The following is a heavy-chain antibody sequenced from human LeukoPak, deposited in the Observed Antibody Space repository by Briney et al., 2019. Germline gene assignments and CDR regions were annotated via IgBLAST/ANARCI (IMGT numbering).Heavy chain of an antibody. Sequence: GGSLRLSCAASGFTFSNYAMSWVRQAPGKGLEWVSAISGSGDSTYYADSVKGRFTLSRDNSKNTLHLQMNTLRAEDTAVYYCARGQYCSSTSCYVIGAFDIWGQGTMVTVSS. V-gene: IGHV3-23*01. CDR2: ISGSGDST. CDR1: GFTFSNYA. D-gene: IGHD2-2*01. CDR3: ARGQYCSSTSCYVIGAFDI. J-gene: IGHJ3*02.